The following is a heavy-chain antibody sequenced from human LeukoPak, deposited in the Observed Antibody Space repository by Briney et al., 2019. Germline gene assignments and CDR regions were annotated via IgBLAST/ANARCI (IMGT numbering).Heavy chain of an antibody. V-gene: IGHV4-61*02. Sequence: SETLSLTCIVSGGSISRGSYYWSWIRQPAGKGLDWMGRIYNSGSTNYNPSLKSRVTISTDMSKNQFSLKLSSVTAADTAVYYCARDGGGENTGFDIWGQGTMVTVSS. CDR2: IYNSGST. CDR3: ARDGGGENTGFDI. J-gene: IGHJ3*02. D-gene: IGHD3-16*01. CDR1: GGSISRGSYY.